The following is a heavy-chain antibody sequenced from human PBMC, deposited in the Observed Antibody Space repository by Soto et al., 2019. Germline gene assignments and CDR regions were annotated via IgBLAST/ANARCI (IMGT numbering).Heavy chain of an antibody. Sequence: EVQLVESGGGLVQPGGSLKLSCAASGFTFSGSAMHWVRQASGKGLEWVGRIRSKANSYATAYAASVKGRFTISRDDSKNTAYRQMNSLKTEDTAVYYCIGSGWCWGQGTLVTVSS. CDR3: IGSGWC. D-gene: IGHD6-19*01. CDR2: IRSKANSYAT. V-gene: IGHV3-73*02. CDR1: GFTFSGSA. J-gene: IGHJ4*02.